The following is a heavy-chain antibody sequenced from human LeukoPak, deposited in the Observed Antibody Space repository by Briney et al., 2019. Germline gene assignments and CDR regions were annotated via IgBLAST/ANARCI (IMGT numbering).Heavy chain of an antibody. CDR1: GYTFTSYD. CDR2: MNPNSGNT. J-gene: IGHJ4*02. CDR3: ARGANDYGDYGY. D-gene: IGHD4-17*01. V-gene: IGHV1-8*01. Sequence: ASVKVSCKASGYTFTSYDINWVRQATAQGLEWMGWMNPNSGNTGYAQKFQGRVTMTRNTSISTAYMELSSLRSEDTAVYYCARGANDYGDYGYWGQGTLVTVSS.